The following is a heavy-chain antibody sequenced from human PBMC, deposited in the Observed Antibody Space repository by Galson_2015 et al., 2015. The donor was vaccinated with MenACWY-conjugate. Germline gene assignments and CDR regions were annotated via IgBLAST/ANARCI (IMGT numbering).Heavy chain of an antibody. CDR1: GFSFGDSA. J-gene: IGHJ4*02. D-gene: IGHD6-13*01. CDR2: IRSKINNYAT. Sequence: SLRLSCAASGFSFGDSAIHWVRQASGKGLEWVGRIRSKINNYATAYAASVKGRFTISRDDSKNTAYLQMSDLKTEDTAMYYCTRDLRAAEPFDFWGQGTLVTVSS. V-gene: IGHV3-73*01. CDR3: TRDLRAAEPFDF.